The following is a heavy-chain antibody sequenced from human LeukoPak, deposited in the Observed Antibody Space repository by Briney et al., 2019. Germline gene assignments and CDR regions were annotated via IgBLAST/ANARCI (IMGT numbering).Heavy chain of an antibody. D-gene: IGHD3-16*01. Sequence: GGPLRLSCAASGFTFSSYSMNWVRQGPGKGLQWVSSVSRSGDSTYYADSVKGQFTISRDNSKNTLYLQMNSLRAEDTAVYYCAKRRGENFFFDLWGQGAQVTVSS. J-gene: IGHJ4*02. CDR1: GFTFSSYS. CDR2: VSRSGDST. CDR3: AKRRGENFFFDL. V-gene: IGHV3-23*01.